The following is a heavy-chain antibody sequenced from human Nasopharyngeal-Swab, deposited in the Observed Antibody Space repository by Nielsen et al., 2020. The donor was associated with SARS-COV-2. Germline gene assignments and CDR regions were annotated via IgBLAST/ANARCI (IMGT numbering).Heavy chain of an antibody. J-gene: IGHJ6*02. V-gene: IGHV1-24*01. Sequence: ASVTVSCKVSGYTLTELSMHWVRQPPGKGLAWMGGFDPEDGETIHAKKFQGRVTMTRDTSISTAYMELSRLRSDDTAVYYCARDPTSVAGTGDYYYGMDVWGQGTTVTVSS. CDR1: GYTLTELS. D-gene: IGHD6-19*01. CDR2: FDPEDGET. CDR3: ARDPTSVAGTGDYYYGMDV.